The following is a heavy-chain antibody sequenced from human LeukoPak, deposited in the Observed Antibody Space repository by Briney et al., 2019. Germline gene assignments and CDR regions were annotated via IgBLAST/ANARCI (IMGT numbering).Heavy chain of an antibody. CDR3: ARATELETDTDDSSGLDY. CDR2: IYYSGST. J-gene: IGHJ4*02. D-gene: IGHD3-22*01. V-gene: IGHV4-59*12. CDR1: GGSISSYY. Sequence: SETLSLTCTVSGGSISSYYWSWIRQPPGKGLEWIGYIYYSGSTNYNPSLKSRVTISVDTSKNQFSLKLNSVSAADTAVYYCARATELETDTDDSSGLDYWGQGTLVTVSS.